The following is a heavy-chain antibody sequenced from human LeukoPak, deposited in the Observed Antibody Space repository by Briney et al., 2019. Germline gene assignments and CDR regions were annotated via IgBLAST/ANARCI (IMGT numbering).Heavy chain of an antibody. D-gene: IGHD6-6*01. CDR1: GGSISTSSYY. V-gene: IGHV4-39*07. CDR2: FYYSGRT. J-gene: IGHJ4*02. CDR3: ARAKFIAARPDVGFYY. Sequence: PSETLSLTCTVSGGSISTSSYYWGWIRQPPGKGLEWIGTFYYSGRTYYNPSLKSRVTISLDTSKNQFSLNLSSVTAADTAMYYCARAKFIAARPDVGFYYWGQGTLVTVSS.